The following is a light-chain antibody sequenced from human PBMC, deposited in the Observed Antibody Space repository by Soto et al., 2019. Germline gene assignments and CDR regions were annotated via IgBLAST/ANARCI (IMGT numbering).Light chain of an antibody. V-gene: IGLV1-51*01. CDR1: SSNIGNKY. CDR3: ASWDSSLSAGV. Sequence: QSVLTQPPSVSAAPGQKVTISCSGSSSNIGNKYVSWYQHLPGTAPKLLIYDNNKRPSGIPDRFSGSKSGTSATLGITGLQTGDEADYYCASWDSSLSAGVFGGGTKVTVL. J-gene: IGLJ3*02. CDR2: DNN.